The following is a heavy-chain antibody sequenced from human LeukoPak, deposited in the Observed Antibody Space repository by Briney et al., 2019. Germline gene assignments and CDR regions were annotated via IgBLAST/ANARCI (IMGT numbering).Heavy chain of an antibody. CDR2: MKHDGSEK. V-gene: IGHV3-7*01. J-gene: IGHJ4*02. CDR3: ARCFSEDSAYRPSDS. Sequence: GGSLRLSCAASGFTFSSYCMSWVRQAPGKGLEWVANMKHDGSEKYYVDSVKGRFTISRDNAKNSLYLQTNSLRAEDAAVYHCARCFSEDSAYRPSDSWGQGTLVTVSS. CDR1: GFTFSSYC. D-gene: IGHD3-16*01.